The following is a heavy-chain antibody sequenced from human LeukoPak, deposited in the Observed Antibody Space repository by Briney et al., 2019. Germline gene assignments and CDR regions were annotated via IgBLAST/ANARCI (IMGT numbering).Heavy chain of an antibody. V-gene: IGHV3-48*04. Sequence: GGSLRLSCAASGFTFSSFGRNWVRQAPGKGLEWISYISSSSLNTIHYADSAPCRFTIPRANAKNSLFLQMNSLRAEDTAVYYCARSLSTDFDYWGQGILVTVSS. CDR1: GFTFSSFG. D-gene: IGHD5/OR15-5a*01. CDR3: ARSLSTDFDY. J-gene: IGHJ4*02. CDR2: ISSSSLNTI.